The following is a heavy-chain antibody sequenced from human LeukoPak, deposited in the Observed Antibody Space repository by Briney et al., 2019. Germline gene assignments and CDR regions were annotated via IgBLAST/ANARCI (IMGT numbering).Heavy chain of an antibody. D-gene: IGHD4-17*01. CDR1: GGSISRYY. V-gene: IGHV4-59*08. J-gene: IGHJ5*02. CDR3: ARRGGTTVTTSWFDP. CDR2: IYYSGST. Sequence: TSETLSLTCTVSGGSISRYYWSWIRQPPGKGLEWIGHIYYSGSTNYNPSLKSRVTLSVDTSKNQFSLKLSSVTAADTAVYYCARRGGTTVTTSWFDPWGQGTLVTVSS.